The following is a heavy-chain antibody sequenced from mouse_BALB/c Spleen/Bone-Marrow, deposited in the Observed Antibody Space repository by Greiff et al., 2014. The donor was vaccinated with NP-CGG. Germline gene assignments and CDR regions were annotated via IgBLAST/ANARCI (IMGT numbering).Heavy chain of an antibody. J-gene: IGHJ1*01. CDR2: IFPGDSTT. V-gene: IGHV1-85*01. CDR3: VRSRLRDWSFDV. D-gene: IGHD1-2*01. CDR1: GNTFTSYD. Sequence: QVQLQQSGVELVKPGASVKLSCKASGNTFTSYDINWVRQRPEQGLEWIGWIFPGDSTTKYNEKFKGKATLSTDKSSSTVHMQLSRLTSEDSAVYFCVRSRLRDWSFDVWGAGTTVMISS.